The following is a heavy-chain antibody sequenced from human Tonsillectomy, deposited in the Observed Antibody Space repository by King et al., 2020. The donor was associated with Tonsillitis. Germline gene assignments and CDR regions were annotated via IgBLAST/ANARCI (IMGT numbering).Heavy chain of an antibody. V-gene: IGHV7-4-1*02. J-gene: IGHJ5*02. Sequence: QLVQSGSELKKPGASVKVSCKASGYTFTTYAMNWVRQAPGQGLEWMGWINTNTGNPTYAQGFTGRFVFSLDTSVSTAYLQISSLKAEDTAVYYCARTLYYYDSNTGERGWFDPWGQGTLVTVSS. CDR1: GYTFTTYA. CDR3: ARTLYYYDSNTGERGWFDP. D-gene: IGHD3-22*01. CDR2: INTNTGNP.